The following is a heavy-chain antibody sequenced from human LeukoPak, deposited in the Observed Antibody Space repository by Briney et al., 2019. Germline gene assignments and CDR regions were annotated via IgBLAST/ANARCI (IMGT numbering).Heavy chain of an antibody. D-gene: IGHD3-10*01. V-gene: IGHV3-43*02. J-gene: IGHJ4*02. CDR2: ISGDGGST. CDR3: AKDGSGSYYNVLFDY. CDR1: GFTFDDYA. Sequence: TGGSLRLSCAASGFTFDDYAMHWVRQAPGKGLEWVSLISGDGGSTYYADSVKGRFTTSRDNSKNSLYLQMNSLRTEDTALYYCAKDGSGSYYNVLFDYWGQGTLVTVSS.